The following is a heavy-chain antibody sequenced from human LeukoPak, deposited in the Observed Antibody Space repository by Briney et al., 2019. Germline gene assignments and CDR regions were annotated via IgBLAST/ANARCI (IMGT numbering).Heavy chain of an antibody. CDR3: ARVSGELDWFDP. CDR1: GGTFSSYT. V-gene: IGHV1-69*02. D-gene: IGHD1-26*01. J-gene: IGHJ5*02. CDR2: IIPILGIA. Sequence: SVKVSCKASGGTFSSYTISWVRQAPGQGLEWMGRIIPILGIANYAQKFKGRVTITADKSTSTAYMELSSLRSEDTAVYYCARVSGELDWFDPWGQGTLVTVSS.